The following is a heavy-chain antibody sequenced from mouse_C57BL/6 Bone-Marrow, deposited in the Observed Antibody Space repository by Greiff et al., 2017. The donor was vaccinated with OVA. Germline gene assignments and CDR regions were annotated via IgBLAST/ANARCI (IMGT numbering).Heavy chain of an antibody. CDR2: IYPGSGST. CDR3: ARVYYGSSYWYFDV. CDR1: GYTFTSYW. Sequence: VQLQQPGAELVKPGASVKMSCKASGYTFTSYWITWVKQRPGQGLEWIGDIYPGSGSTNYNEKFKSKATLTVDTSSSTAYMQLSSLTSEDSAVCYCARVYYGSSYWYFDVWGTGTTVTVSS. V-gene: IGHV1-55*01. D-gene: IGHD1-1*01. J-gene: IGHJ1*03.